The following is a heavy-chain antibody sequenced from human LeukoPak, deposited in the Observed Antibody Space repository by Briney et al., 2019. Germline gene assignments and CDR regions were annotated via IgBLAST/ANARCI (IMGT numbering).Heavy chain of an antibody. CDR2: IYYSGST. Sequence: SETLSLTCTVSGGSIRSYYWSWIRQPPGKGLEWIGYIYYSGSTNYNPSLKSRVTISVDTSKNQFSLKLSSVTAADTAVYYCARGGGSAAVPSRWGQGTLVTVSS. D-gene: IGHD2-15*01. J-gene: IGHJ4*02. V-gene: IGHV4-59*01. CDR1: GGSIRSYY. CDR3: ARGGGSAAVPSR.